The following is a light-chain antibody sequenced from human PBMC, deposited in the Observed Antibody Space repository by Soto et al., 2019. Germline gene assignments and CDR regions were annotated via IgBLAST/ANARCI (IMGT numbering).Light chain of an antibody. CDR2: EVS. CDR3: SSYTYRSTLYVV. V-gene: IGLV2-14*01. J-gene: IGLJ2*01. Sequence: QSVLTQPASVSGSPGQSITISCTGTSSDVGGYNYVSWYQQHPGKAPQLMIYEVSXRPSGVSNRFSGXKSGNTASLTIXGLQXEDEADYYCSSYTYRSTLYVVFGGGTKLTVL. CDR1: SSDVGGYNY.